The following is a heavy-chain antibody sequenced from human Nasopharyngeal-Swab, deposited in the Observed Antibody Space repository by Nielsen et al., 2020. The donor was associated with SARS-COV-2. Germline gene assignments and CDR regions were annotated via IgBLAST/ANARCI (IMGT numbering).Heavy chain of an antibody. J-gene: IGHJ4*02. D-gene: IGHD5-24*01. CDR1: GGTFSSYA. CDR3: ARGGGYNSWGLSLVYYFDY. CDR2: IIPIFGTA. Sequence: SVKVSCKASGGTFSSYAISWVRQAPGQGLEWMGGIIPIFGTANYAQKFQGRVTITADESTSTAYMELCSLRSEDTAVYYCARGGGYNSWGLSLVYYFDYWGQGTLVTVSS. V-gene: IGHV1-69*13.